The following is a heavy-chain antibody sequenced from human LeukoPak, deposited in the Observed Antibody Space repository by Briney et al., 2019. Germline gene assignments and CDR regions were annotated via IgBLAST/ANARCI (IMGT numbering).Heavy chain of an antibody. CDR3: ARLVAGDYVWGSYRPPTPRLFDY. V-gene: IGHV4-4*07. CDR1: GGSISSYY. J-gene: IGHJ4*02. Sequence: KPSETLSLTRTVSGGSISSYYWSWIRQPAGKGLEWIGRIYTSGSTNYNPSLKSRVTISVDTSKNQFSLKLSSVTAADTAVYYCARLVAGDYVWGSYRPPTPRLFDYWGQGTLVTVSS. CDR2: IYTSGST. D-gene: IGHD3-16*02.